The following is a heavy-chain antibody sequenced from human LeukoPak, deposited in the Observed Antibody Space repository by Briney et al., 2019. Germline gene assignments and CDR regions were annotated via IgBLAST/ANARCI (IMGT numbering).Heavy chain of an antibody. D-gene: IGHD3-22*01. V-gene: IGHV1-2*02. CDR2: INPNSGGT. J-gene: IGHJ4*02. CDR1: GYTFTGYY. Sequence: GASVKVSCKASGYTFTGYYMHWVRQAPGQGLEWMGWINPNSGGTNYAQKFQGRVTMTRDTSISTAYMELSRLRSDDTAVYYCARDRQGFYYDSSPLGYWGQGTLVTVSS. CDR3: ARDRQGFYYDSSPLGY.